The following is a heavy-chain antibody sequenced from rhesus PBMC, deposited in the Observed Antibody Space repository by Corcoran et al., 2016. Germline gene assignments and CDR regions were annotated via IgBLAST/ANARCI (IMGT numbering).Heavy chain of an antibody. J-gene: IGHJ6*01. CDR2: IYGSSGST. CDR3: ARAGAVIYGLDS. Sequence: QVQLQGSGPGVVKPSETLSLTCAVPGYSISSGYDWSWIRQPPGKGLEWIGYIYGSSGSTNYNPSLKNRVTISKDTSKNQFSLKLSSVTAADTVVYYCARAGAVIYGLDSWGQGVVVTVSS. D-gene: IGHD1-44*02. V-gene: IGHV4-76*01. CDR1: GYSISSGYD.